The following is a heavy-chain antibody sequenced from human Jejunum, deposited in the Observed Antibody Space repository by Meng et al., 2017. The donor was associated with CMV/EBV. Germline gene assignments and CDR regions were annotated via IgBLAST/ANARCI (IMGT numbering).Heavy chain of an antibody. CDR3: AKVGGSTSGWYPDY. J-gene: IGHJ4*02. CDR1: YPFPGYS. V-gene: IGHV1-2*02. D-gene: IGHD6-19*01. CDR2: IDPNSGGT. Sequence: YPFPGYSVHWVRQAPGQGLEWMGWIDPNSGGTNSAQKFQGRVTLTRDTSITTVYMELSRLRSDDTAIYYCAKVGGSTSGWYPDYWGQGTLVTVSS.